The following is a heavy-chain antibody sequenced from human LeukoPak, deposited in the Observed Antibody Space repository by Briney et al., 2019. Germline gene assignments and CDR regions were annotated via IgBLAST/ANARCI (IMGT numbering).Heavy chain of an antibody. CDR2: ITGRGDAT. CDR1: DFSFITYA. D-gene: IGHD3-22*01. CDR3: ATPRRGSSGYYDSFDY. Sequence: GGSLRLSCAGSDFSFITYAMSWVRQAPGKGLEWVSTITGRGDATYYADSVKGRFTISRDNSENTFYLQMNSLRADDTAVYYCATPRRGSSGYYDSFDYWGQGTLVTVSS. J-gene: IGHJ4*02. V-gene: IGHV3-23*01.